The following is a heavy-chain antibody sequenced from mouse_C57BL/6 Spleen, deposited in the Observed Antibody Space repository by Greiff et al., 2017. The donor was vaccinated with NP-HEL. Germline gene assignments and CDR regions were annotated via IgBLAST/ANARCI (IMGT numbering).Heavy chain of an antibody. J-gene: IGHJ4*01. CDR2: IWSGGST. D-gene: IGHD2-4*01. V-gene: IGHV2-2*01. Sequence: QVQLKESGPGLVQPSQSLSITCTVSGFSLTSYGVHWVRQSPGKGLEWLGVIWSGGSTDYNAAFISRLSISKDNSKSQVFFKMNSLQADDTAIYYCARVYDYDEDYAMDYWGQGTSVTVSS. CDR1: GFSLTSYG. CDR3: ARVYDYDEDYAMDY.